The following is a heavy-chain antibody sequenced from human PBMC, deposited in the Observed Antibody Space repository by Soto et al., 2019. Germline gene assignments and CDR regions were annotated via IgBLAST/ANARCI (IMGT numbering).Heavy chain of an antibody. CDR1: GYSFTSYW. V-gene: IGHV5-51*01. D-gene: IGHD6-6*01. CDR3: ARIRLGIAARQDYYYGMDV. Sequence: PGESLKISCKGSGYSFTSYWIVWVRQMPGKGLEWMGIIYPGDSDTRYSPSFQGQVTISADKSIGTAYLQWSSLKASDTAMYYCARIRLGIAARQDYYYGMDVWGQGTTVTVSS. CDR2: IYPGDSDT. J-gene: IGHJ6*02.